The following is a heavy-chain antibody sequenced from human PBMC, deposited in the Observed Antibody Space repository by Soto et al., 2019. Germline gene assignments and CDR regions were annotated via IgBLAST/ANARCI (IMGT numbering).Heavy chain of an antibody. CDR2: SSTTGSTT. CDR3: VRAECLTCYAFRH. CDR1: GFTFSDYN. V-gene: IGHV3-48*01. D-gene: IGHD3-9*01. Sequence: GGSLRLSCVASGFTFSDYNMNWVRQAPGKGLEWVSYSSTTGSTTYYADSVKGRFTISRDNAKNSLYLQMSSLRAEDTAVYYCVRAECLTCYAFRHWGQGPQVTVSS. J-gene: IGHJ1*01.